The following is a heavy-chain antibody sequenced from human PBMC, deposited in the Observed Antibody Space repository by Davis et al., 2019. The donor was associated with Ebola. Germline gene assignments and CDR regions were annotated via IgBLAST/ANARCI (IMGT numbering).Heavy chain of an antibody. D-gene: IGHD3-3*01. CDR2: IYPGDFDT. J-gene: IGHJ4*02. Sequence: KVSCKGSGYNFTSFWIGWSRQTPAKALEWLGTIYPGDFDTSYSPSFEGQVTISADTSISTAYLQWSSLKASDTAMYYCARRRGYDFWSGYYYWGQGTLVTVSS. CDR3: ARRRGYDFWSGYYY. CDR1: GYNFTSFW. V-gene: IGHV5-51*01.